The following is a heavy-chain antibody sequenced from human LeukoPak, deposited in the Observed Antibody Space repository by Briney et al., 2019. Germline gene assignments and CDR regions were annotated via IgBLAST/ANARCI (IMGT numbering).Heavy chain of an antibody. Sequence: LGGSLRLSCAASGFTFDDYAMHWVRQAPGKGLECGSGISWNSGSIGYADSVKGRFTISRDNAKNSLYLQMNSLRAEDTALYYCAKGRRFLEWWDSFDYWGQGTLVTVSS. J-gene: IGHJ4*02. CDR2: ISWNSGSI. CDR3: AKGRRFLEWWDSFDY. D-gene: IGHD3-3*01. V-gene: IGHV3-9*01. CDR1: GFTFDDYA.